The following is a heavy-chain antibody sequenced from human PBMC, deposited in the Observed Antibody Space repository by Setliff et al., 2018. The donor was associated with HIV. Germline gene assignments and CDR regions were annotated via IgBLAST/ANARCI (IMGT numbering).Heavy chain of an antibody. CDR2: VSHTGST. Sequence: SETLSLTCAVYGGSLSGYYWRWIRQPPGKGLEWIGDVSHTGSTNYNPSLKSRITISADTPKNQFSLKLSSVTAAETAVYYCAREGTYSGTYWVRRVASLDIWGQGTMVTVS. CDR1: GGSLSGYY. V-gene: IGHV4-34*01. CDR3: AREGTYSGTYWVRRVASLDI. D-gene: IGHD1-26*01. J-gene: IGHJ3*02.